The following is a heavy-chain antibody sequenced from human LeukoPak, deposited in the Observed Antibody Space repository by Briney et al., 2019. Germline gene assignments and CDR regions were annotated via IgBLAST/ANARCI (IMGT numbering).Heavy chain of an antibody. Sequence: GESLKISCKGSGYNFTIYWIGWVRQMPGKGLEWMGIIYPGDSDTRYSPSFQGQVTISADKSISTAYLQWSSLKASDTAMYYCARTPLGTTGTTRDYYYMDVWGKGTTVTISS. D-gene: IGHD1-1*01. CDR2: IYPGDSDT. CDR3: ARTPLGTTGTTRDYYYMDV. V-gene: IGHV5-51*01. CDR1: GYNFTIYW. J-gene: IGHJ6*03.